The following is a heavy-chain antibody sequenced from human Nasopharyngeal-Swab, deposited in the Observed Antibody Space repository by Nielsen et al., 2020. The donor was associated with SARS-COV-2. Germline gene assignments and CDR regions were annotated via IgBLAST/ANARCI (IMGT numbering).Heavy chain of an antibody. CDR1: GFTYSDHS. D-gene: IGHD1-26*01. CDR3: ARVDSASHRQIRYYNYYYMDV. Sequence: GESMKISCAASGFTYSDHSMIGGGQARGQGLEWVSVIYSGGSTYSADSVKGRFTISRDNSKNKLYLQMNSLRTEDTAVYYCARVDSASHRQIRYYNYYYMDVWGNGTTVPVSS. J-gene: IGHJ6*03. V-gene: IGHV3-53*01. CDR2: IYSGGST.